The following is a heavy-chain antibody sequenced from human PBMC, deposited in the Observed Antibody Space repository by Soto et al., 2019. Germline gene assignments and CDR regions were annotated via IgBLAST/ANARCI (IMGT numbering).Heavy chain of an antibody. Sequence: XGSLGLSCAASGFTFSSYAMSWVRQAPGKGLEWVSAISGSGGSTYYADSVKGRFTISRDNSKNTLYLQMNSLRAEDTAVYYCAKWDYGDYVVGSWFDPWGQGTLVTVSS. J-gene: IGHJ5*02. CDR3: AKWDYGDYVVGSWFDP. V-gene: IGHV3-23*01. CDR2: ISGSGGST. CDR1: GFTFSSYA. D-gene: IGHD4-17*01.